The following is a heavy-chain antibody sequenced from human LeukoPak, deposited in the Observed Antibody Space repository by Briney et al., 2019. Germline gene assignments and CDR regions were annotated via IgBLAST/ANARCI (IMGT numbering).Heavy chain of an antibody. Sequence: SETLSLTCAVDGGSFSGYYWSWIRQPPGKGLEWIGEINHSGSTNYNPSLKSRVTISVDTSKNQFSLKLSSVTAADTAVYYCARGRRDSSGYYYVGTRYFDYWGQGTLVTVSS. CDR2: INHSGST. J-gene: IGHJ4*02. CDR1: GGSFSGYY. V-gene: IGHV4-34*01. D-gene: IGHD3-22*01. CDR3: ARGRRDSSGYYYVGTRYFDY.